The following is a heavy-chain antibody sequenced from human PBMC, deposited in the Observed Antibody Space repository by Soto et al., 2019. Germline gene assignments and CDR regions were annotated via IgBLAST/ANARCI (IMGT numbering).Heavy chain of an antibody. J-gene: IGHJ5*02. CDR3: ARAWYYYDSSGYSRNNWFDP. D-gene: IGHD3-22*01. CDR2: IYYSGST. CDR1: GGSISSGGYY. V-gene: IGHV4-31*03. Sequence: SETLSLTCTVSGGSISSGGYYWSWIRQHPGKGLEWIGYIYYSGSTYYNPSLKSRVTISVDTSKNQFSLKLSSVTAADTAVYYCARAWYYYDSSGYSRNNWFDPWGQGTLVTVPQ.